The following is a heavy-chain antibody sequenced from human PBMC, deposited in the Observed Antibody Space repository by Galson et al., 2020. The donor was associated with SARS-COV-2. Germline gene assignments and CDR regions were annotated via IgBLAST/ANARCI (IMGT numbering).Heavy chain of an antibody. V-gene: IGHV3-11*01. CDR3: ARESWGSLDP. Sequence: GESLKISCAASGFTFSDAHMTWIRQAPGKGLEWISYIKNRGDTLYYADSVKGRFTISRDNANNLLYLQMNSLRVEDTAMYYCARESWGSLDPWGQGTLVTVST. D-gene: IGHD3-16*01. J-gene: IGHJ5*02. CDR2: IKNRGDTL. CDR1: GFTFSDAH.